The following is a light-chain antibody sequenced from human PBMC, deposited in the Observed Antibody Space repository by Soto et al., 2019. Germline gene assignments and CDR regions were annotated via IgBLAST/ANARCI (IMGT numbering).Light chain of an antibody. CDR2: LNSDGSH. Sequence: QPVLTQSPSASASLGASVKLTCTLSSGHSSYAIAWHQQQPEKGPRYLMKLNSDGSHNKGDGIPDRFSGSSSGAERYLTISSLQSEDEADYYCQTWGTGAWVFGGGTKVTVL. CDR3: QTWGTGAWV. V-gene: IGLV4-69*01. CDR1: SGHSSYA. J-gene: IGLJ3*02.